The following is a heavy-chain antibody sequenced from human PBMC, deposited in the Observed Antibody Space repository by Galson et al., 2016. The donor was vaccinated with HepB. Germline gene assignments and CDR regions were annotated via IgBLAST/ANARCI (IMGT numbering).Heavy chain of an antibody. Sequence: SLRLSCAASGFTFNNYWLSWVRQAPGQGLEWVATIKGDGSDKYYVDSVKGRFTISRDNAHTSVYLQMNSLRAEDTGLYYCSRDLWDTVVVPSAPGLNWFDPWGQGTLVSVSS. CDR2: IKGDGSDK. V-gene: IGHV3-7*03. D-gene: IGHD2-2*01. CDR3: SRDLWDTVVVPSAPGLNWFDP. J-gene: IGHJ5*02. CDR1: GFTFNNYW.